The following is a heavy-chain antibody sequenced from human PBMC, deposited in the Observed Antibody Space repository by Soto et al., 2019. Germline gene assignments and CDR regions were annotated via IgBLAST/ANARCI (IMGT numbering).Heavy chain of an antibody. CDR2: IYYSGST. D-gene: IGHD3-10*01. Sequence: PXETLSLTCTVAGGSISSGGYYWSWIRQHPGKGLEWIGYIYYSGSTYYNPSLKSRVTISVDTSKNQFSLKLSSVTAADTAVYYCARFTMVRGVSLVGFDYWGQGTLVTVSS. V-gene: IGHV4-31*03. J-gene: IGHJ4*02. CDR1: GGSISSGGYY. CDR3: ARFTMVRGVSLVGFDY.